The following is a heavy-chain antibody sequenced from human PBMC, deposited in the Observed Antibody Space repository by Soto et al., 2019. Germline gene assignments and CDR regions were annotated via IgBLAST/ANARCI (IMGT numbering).Heavy chain of an antibody. Sequence: GESLKISCAASGFTFSSYAMHWVRQAPGKGLEWVAVISYDGSNKYYADSVKGRFTISRDNSKNTLYLQMNSLRAEDTAVYYCAREGGELGDLYFDYWGQGTLVTVSS. D-gene: IGHD3-16*01. J-gene: IGHJ4*02. CDR1: GFTFSSYA. CDR3: AREGGELGDLYFDY. V-gene: IGHV3-30*04. CDR2: ISYDGSNK.